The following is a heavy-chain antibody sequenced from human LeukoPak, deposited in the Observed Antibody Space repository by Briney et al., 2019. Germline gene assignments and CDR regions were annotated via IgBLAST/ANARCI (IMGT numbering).Heavy chain of an antibody. CDR3: ARDRGPCTA. CDR1: PVIFTVYI. V-gene: IGHV3-11*01. J-gene: IGHJ4*02. Sequence: GGSPRHSPVNPPVIFTVYIITRSRQAPGEGVECISYIDNSSSTIYYADSVKGRFTISRDNAKNSLFLQMNSLRAEDTAVYYCARDRGPCTAWGQGTLVTVSS. CDR2: IDNSSSTI. D-gene: IGHD1-26*01.